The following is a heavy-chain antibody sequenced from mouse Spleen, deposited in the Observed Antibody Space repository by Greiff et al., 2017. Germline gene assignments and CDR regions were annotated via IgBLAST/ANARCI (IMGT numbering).Heavy chain of an antibody. V-gene: IGHV1-69*01. CDR2: IDPSDSYT. CDR1: GYTFTSYW. CDR3: ARPEEGFDY. Sequence: QVQLQQPGAELVMPGASVKLSCKASGYTFTSYWMHWVKQRPGQGLEWIGEIDPSDSYTNYNQKFKGKATLTVDKSSSTAYMQLSSLTSEDSAVYYCARPEEGFDYWGQGTTLTVSS. J-gene: IGHJ2*01.